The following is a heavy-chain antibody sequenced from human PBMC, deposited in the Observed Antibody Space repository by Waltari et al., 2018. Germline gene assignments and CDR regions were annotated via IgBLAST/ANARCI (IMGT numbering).Heavy chain of an antibody. CDR1: GFTFSSYW. CDR2: MNSDGRST. J-gene: IGHJ2*01. D-gene: IGHD3-10*01. Sequence: EVQLVESGGGLVQPGGSLRLSCAASGFTFSSYWMHCVRQAPGKGLVGVCRMNSDGRSTSYVDAVKGGFTISRDNAKNTLYLQMNGLRAEDTAVYYGAREIRGPVGQRPPWYFDLWGRGTLVTVSS. V-gene: IGHV3-74*01. CDR3: AREIRGPVGQRPPWYFDL.